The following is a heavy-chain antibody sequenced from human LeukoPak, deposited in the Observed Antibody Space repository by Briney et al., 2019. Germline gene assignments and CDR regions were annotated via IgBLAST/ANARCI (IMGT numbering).Heavy chain of an antibody. D-gene: IGHD5-24*01. Sequence: PGGSLRLSCAASGFTFDDYAMHWVRQAPGKGLEWVSAISGSGGVTYYADSVKGRFTISRDNSRNTLYLQMNSLTAEDTAVYYCAKSRESDVHYYYVMDVWGQGTTVTVSS. CDR2: ISGSGGVT. V-gene: IGHV3-23*01. CDR1: GFTFDDYA. J-gene: IGHJ6*02. CDR3: AKSRESDVHYYYVMDV.